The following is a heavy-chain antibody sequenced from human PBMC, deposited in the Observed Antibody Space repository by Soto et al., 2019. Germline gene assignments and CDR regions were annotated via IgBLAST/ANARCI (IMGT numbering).Heavy chain of an antibody. J-gene: IGHJ3*02. Sequence: SVKVSCKASGGTFSSYAISWVRQAPGQGLEWMGGIIPIFGTANYAQKFQGRVTITADESTSTAYMELSSLRSEDTAVYYCAGTTYYYDSSGPETDAFDIWGQGTMVTVSS. CDR2: IIPIFGTA. CDR3: AGTTYYYDSSGPETDAFDI. D-gene: IGHD3-22*01. CDR1: GGTFSSYA. V-gene: IGHV1-69*13.